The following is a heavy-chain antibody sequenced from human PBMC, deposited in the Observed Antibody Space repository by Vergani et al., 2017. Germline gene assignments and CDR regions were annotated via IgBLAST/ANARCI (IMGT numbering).Heavy chain of an antibody. D-gene: IGHD3-10*01. Sequence: EVQLVQSGAEVKKPGESLKISCKGSGYSFTSYWIGWVRQMPGKGLEWMGIIYPGYSDTRYSPSFQGQVTISADKSISTAYLPWSSLKASDTAMYYCASAAGPYVSGCYYTEIDDWGQGTMVTVSS. J-gene: IGHJ4*02. CDR3: ASAAGPYVSGCYYTEIDD. V-gene: IGHV5-51*01. CDR2: IYPGYSDT. CDR1: GYSFTSYW.